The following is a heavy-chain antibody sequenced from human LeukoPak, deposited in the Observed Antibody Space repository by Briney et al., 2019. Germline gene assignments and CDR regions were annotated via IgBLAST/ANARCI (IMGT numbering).Heavy chain of an antibody. CDR1: GYTFTGYY. V-gene: IGHV1-2*02. D-gene: IGHD6-13*01. CDR2: INPNTDNDV. CDR3: ARGGYSSSLYDI. J-gene: IGHJ4*02. Sequence: ASVKVSCKASGYTFTGYYMHWVRQAPGQGPEWMGRINPNTDNDVRYAQNFRGRITMTRDTSISTAYMELSSLTSDDTALYYCARGGYSSSLYDIWGQGSLVTVSS.